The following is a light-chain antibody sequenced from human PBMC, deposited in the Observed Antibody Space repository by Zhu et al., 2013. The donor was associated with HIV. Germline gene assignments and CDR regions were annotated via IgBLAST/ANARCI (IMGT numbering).Light chain of an antibody. J-gene: IGKJ1*01. Sequence: DIQMTQSPSSLSASVGDRVVITCRASQDISNFLAWYQQKPGKPPSLLISAASDLHSGVPSRFSGSGSGTHFTLTISGLQPEDVATYYCQKYDSAPRTFGPGTKVEIK. CDR3: QKYDSAPRT. CDR2: AAS. V-gene: IGKV1-27*01. CDR1: QDISNF.